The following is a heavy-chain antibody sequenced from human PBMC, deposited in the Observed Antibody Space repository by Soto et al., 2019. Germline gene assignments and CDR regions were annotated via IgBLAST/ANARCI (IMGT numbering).Heavy chain of an antibody. Sequence: GGSLRLSCAASGFTFSSYEMNWVRQAPGKGLEWVSYISSRGSNIYYADSVKGRFTTSRDNAKNSLYLQMNGLRVEDTAVYYCARESPDYHDSSGKFDYWGQGTMVTSPQ. V-gene: IGHV3-48*03. CDR2: ISSRGSNI. D-gene: IGHD3-22*01. CDR3: ARESPDYHDSSGKFDY. CDR1: GFTFSSYE. J-gene: IGHJ4*02.